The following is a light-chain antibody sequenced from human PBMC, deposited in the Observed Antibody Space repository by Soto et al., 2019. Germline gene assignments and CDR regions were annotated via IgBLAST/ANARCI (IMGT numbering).Light chain of an antibody. CDR2: AAS. V-gene: IGKV3-11*01. J-gene: IGKJ1*01. Sequence: EIVLTHSPATLSLSPGARATLSCRASQTVTSSLAWYQQKPGQAPRLLIYAASNRATGIPARFSGSGSGTDFTLTISSLEPEDFAVYYCQQRHNWPRTFGQGTKVDIK. CDR1: QTVTSS. CDR3: QQRHNWPRT.